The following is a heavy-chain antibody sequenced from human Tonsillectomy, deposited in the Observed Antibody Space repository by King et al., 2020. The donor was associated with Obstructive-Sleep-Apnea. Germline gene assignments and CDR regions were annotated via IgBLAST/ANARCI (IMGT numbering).Heavy chain of an antibody. D-gene: IGHD2-15*01. Sequence: VQLVESGGGVVQPGGSLRLSCAASGFTFSSYGMHWVRQAPGKGLEWVAFIRYDGSNKYYADSVKGRFTISRDNSKNTLYLQMNSLRAEDMAVYYCAKDSGRYCSGGSCYPYYWGQGTLVTVSS. J-gene: IGHJ4*02. V-gene: IGHV3-30*02. CDR3: AKDSGRYCSGGSCYPYY. CDR1: GFTFSSYG. CDR2: IRYDGSNK.